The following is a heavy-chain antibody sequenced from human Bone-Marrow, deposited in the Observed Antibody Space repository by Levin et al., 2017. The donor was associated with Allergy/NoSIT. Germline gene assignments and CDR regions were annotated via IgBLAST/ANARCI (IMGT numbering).Heavy chain of an antibody. D-gene: IGHD4-17*01. CDR1: GSSISTGYY. J-gene: IGHJ3*02. CDR3: ASAHTREYGDHSAFNI. V-gene: IGHV4-38-2*01. Sequence: SQTLSLTCAVSGSSISTGYYWGWIRQPPGKGLEWIGSIFHSGSSFYNPSLLSRITTSLDTSKNQLSLRLSSATAADTAVYFCASAHTREYGDHSAFNIWGQGTMVTVSS. CDR2: IFHSGSS.